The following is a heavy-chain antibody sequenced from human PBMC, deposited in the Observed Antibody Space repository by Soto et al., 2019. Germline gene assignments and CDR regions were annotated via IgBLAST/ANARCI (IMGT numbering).Heavy chain of an antibody. CDR2: IYYSGST. J-gene: IGHJ5*02. V-gene: IGHV4-59*08. D-gene: IGHD3-3*01. CDR1: GGSISSYY. Sequence: SETLSLTCTVSGGSISSYYWSWIRQPPGKGLEWIGYIYYSGSTNYNPSLKSRVTISVDTSKNQFSLKLSSVTAADTAVYYCARHIPPRITIFPSTGFDPWGQGTLVTVSS. CDR3: ARHIPPRITIFPSTGFDP.